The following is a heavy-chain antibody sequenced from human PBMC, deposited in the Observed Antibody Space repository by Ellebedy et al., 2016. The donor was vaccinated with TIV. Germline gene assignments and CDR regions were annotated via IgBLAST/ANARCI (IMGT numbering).Heavy chain of an antibody. V-gene: IGHV3-53*01. CDR2: IYSGGST. CDR1: GFTVSSNY. CDR3: AREGSYYVYFDY. Sequence: GESLKISCAASGFTVSSNYMSWVRQAPGKGLEWVSVIYSGGSTYYADSVKGRFTISRDNSKNTLYLQMNSLRAEDTAVYYCAREGSYYVYFDYWGQGTLVTVSS. J-gene: IGHJ4*02. D-gene: IGHD1-26*01.